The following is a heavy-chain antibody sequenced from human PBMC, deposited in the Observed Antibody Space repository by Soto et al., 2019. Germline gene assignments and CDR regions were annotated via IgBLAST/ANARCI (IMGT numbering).Heavy chain of an antibody. CDR2: INAGNGNT. CDR1: GYTFTSYA. Sequence: QVQLVQSGAEVKKPGASVKVSCKASGYTFTSYAMHWVRQAPGQRLEWMGWINAGNGNTKYSQKFQGRVTITRDTSASTAYMELSSLRSEDTAVYYCARELVGRGTRPIAFDIWGQGTMVTVSS. CDR3: ARELVGRGTRPIAFDI. D-gene: IGHD3-10*01. V-gene: IGHV1-3*01. J-gene: IGHJ3*02.